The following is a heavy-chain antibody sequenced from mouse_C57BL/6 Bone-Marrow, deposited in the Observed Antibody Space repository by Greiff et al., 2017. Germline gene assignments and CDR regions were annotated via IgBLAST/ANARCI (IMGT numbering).Heavy chain of an antibody. J-gene: IGHJ4*01. CDR1: GFTFSSYG. CDR3: ARRGPVYAMDY. CDR2: ISSGGRYT. V-gene: IGHV5-6*02. Sequence: DVMLVESGGDLVKPGGSLKLSCAASGFTFSSYGMSWVRQTPDKRLEWVATISSGGRYTYYPDSVKGRFTISRDNAKNTLYLQMSSLKSEDTAMYYCARRGPVYAMDYWGQGTSVTVSS.